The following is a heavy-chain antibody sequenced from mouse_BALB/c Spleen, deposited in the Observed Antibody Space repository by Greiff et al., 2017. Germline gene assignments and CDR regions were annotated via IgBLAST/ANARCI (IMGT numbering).Heavy chain of an antibody. Sequence: EVQLVESGPSLVKPSQTLSLTCSVTGDSITSGYRNWIRKFPGNNLEYMGYISYSGSTYYNPSLKSRISITRYTSKNQYYLQLKSVTTEDTATYYCARTMPYAMDYWGQGTSVTVSS. CDR1: GDSITSGY. J-gene: IGHJ4*01. CDR2: ISYSGST. V-gene: IGHV3-8*02. D-gene: IGHD1-1*02. CDR3: ARTMPYAMDY.